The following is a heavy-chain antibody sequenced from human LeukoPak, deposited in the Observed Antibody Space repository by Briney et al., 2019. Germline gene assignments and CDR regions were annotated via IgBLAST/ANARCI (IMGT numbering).Heavy chain of an antibody. CDR1: GYTFTSYY. D-gene: IGHD3-22*01. CDR3: ARDGALRGYYYDSSGYYRLMDY. CDR2: INPSGGST. Sequence: ASVKVSCKASGYTFTSYYMHRVRQAPGQGLEWMGIINPSGGSTSYAQKFQGRVTMTRDTSTSTVYMELSSLRSEDTAVYYCARDGALRGYYYDSSGYYRLMDYWGQGTLVTVSS. V-gene: IGHV1-46*01. J-gene: IGHJ4*02.